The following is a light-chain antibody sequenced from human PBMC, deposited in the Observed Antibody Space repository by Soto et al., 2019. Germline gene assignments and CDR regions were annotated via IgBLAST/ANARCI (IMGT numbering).Light chain of an antibody. V-gene: IGLV1-40*01. CDR2: GST. CDR3: QSFDSSLSGYV. Sequence: QAVVTQPPSVSGAPGQRATISCTGSSSNIGAGYDVHWYQQLPGTVPKILIYGSTNRPSGVPDRFSGSKSGTSASLAITGLQAEDEADYYCQSFDSSLSGYVFGTGTKLTVL. CDR1: SSNIGAGYD. J-gene: IGLJ1*01.